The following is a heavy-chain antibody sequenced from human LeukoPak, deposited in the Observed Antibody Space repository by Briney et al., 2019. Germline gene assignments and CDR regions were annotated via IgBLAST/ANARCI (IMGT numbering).Heavy chain of an antibody. D-gene: IGHD4-17*01. Sequence: ASVMVSCKTSGYTFINHGISWVRQAPGQGLEWMGWISGYNGNTNYVQKFRGRITMTTDTSTSTAYPQLRSLSSDDTALYYCARDLSLGRHRDGEPFDSWGQGTLVTVSS. J-gene: IGHJ4*02. CDR3: ARDLSLGRHRDGEPFDS. V-gene: IGHV1-18*01. CDR2: ISGYNGNT. CDR1: GYTFINHG.